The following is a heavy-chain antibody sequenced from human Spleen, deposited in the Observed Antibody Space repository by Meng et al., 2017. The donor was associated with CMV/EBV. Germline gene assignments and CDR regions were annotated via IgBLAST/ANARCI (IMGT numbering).Heavy chain of an antibody. CDR1: GFTFSSYW. D-gene: IGHD1-26*01. CDR3: AKDFGRSLGYFDY. V-gene: IGHV3-74*01. CDR2: INTDGSSI. Sequence: GESLKISCAASGFTFSSYWMYWVRQAPGKGLVWVSRINTDGSSIVYADSVNGRFTISRDNAKNTLHLQMNSLRAEDTAVFYCAKDFGRSLGYFDYWGQGTLVTVSS. J-gene: IGHJ4*02.